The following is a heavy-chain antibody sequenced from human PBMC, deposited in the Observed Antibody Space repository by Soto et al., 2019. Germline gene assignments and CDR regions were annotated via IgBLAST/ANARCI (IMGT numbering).Heavy chain of an antibody. D-gene: IGHD6-6*01. CDR2: IWYDGSNK. V-gene: IGHV3-33*01. CDR3: ARAWDLAARLDY. CDR1: GFTFSSYG. Sequence: PGGSLRLSCAASGFTFSSYGMHWVRQAPGKGLEWVAVIWYDGSNKYYADSVKGRFTISRDNSKNTLYLQMNSLRAEDTAVYYCARAWDLAARLDYWGQGTLVTVSS. J-gene: IGHJ4*02.